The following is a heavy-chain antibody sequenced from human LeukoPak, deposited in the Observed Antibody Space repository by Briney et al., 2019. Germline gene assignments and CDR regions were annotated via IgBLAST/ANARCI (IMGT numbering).Heavy chain of an antibody. Sequence: ASVKVSCKASGYTFTSYDMHWVRQAPGQGLEWMGIINPSGGSTSYAQKFQGRVTITADESTSTAYMELSSLRSEDTAVYYCARGSGQYAFDIWGQGTMVTVSS. D-gene: IGHD2-15*01. V-gene: IGHV1-46*01. J-gene: IGHJ3*02. CDR1: GYTFTSYD. CDR2: INPSGGST. CDR3: ARGSGQYAFDI.